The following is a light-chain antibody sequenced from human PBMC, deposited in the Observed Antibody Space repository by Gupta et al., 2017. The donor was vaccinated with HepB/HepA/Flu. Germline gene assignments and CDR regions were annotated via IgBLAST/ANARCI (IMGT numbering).Light chain of an antibody. V-gene: IGKV3-20*01. Sequence: EMVWTTPQGPLSWPQGGRATLSCRASQSVSSSYLAWYQQKPGQAPRLLIYGASSRATGIPDRFSGSGSGTDFTLTISRLEPEDFAVYYCQQYGSAPLCSFGQGTKLEIK. CDR1: QSVSSSY. CDR2: GAS. J-gene: IGKJ2*04. CDR3: QQYGSAPLCS.